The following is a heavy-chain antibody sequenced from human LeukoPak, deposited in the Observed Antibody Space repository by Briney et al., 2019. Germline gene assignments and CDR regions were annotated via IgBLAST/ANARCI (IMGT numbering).Heavy chain of an antibody. CDR1: GFTFSSYG. Sequence: PGGSLRLSCAASGFTFSSYGMHWVRQAPGKGLEWVAVISYDGSNKYYADSVKGRFTTSRDNSKNTLYLQMNSLRAEDTAVYYCAKRAGGSYYPADYWGQGTLVTVSS. CDR2: ISYDGSNK. V-gene: IGHV3-30*18. J-gene: IGHJ4*02. D-gene: IGHD1-26*01. CDR3: AKRAGGSYYPADY.